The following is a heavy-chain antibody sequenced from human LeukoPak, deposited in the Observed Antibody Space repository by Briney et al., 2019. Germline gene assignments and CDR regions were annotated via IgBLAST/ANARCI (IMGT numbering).Heavy chain of an antibody. J-gene: IGHJ4*02. CDR3: ARHGYTASHYFLDY. D-gene: IGHD3-16*01. V-gene: IGHV4-4*07. Sequence: SETLSLTCTVSSGSMNSYYWGWVRQPAGRGLKWIGRIYTTGKTDYDPSLKSRLTMSVYTSKRQFSLNLRSVSAADTAIYYCARHGYTASHYFLDYWSQGTLVTVSS. CDR1: SGSMNSYY. CDR2: IYTTGKT.